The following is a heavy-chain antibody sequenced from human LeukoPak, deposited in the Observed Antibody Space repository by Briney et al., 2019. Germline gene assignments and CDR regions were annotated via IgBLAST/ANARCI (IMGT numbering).Heavy chain of an antibody. CDR3: AKHRYYGSGSYPFDY. CDR2: ISYDGSNK. J-gene: IGHJ4*02. CDR1: GFTFSSYG. D-gene: IGHD3-10*01. Sequence: GGSLRLSCAASGFTFSSYGMHWVRQAPGKGLEWVAVISYDGSNKYYADSVKGRFTISRDNSKNTLYLQMNSLRAEDTAVYYCAKHRYYGSGSYPFDYWGQGTLVTVSS. V-gene: IGHV3-30*18.